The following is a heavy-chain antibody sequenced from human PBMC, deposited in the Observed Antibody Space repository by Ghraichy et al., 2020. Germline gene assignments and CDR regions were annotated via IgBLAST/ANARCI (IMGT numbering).Heavy chain of an antibody. CDR2: IYSGGST. D-gene: IGHD2-2*01. CDR3: AREEDCSSTSCYPYYYYYGMDV. Sequence: GGSLRLSCAASGFTVSSNYMSWVRQAPGKGLEWVSVIYSGGSTYYADSVKGRFTISRDNSKNTLYLQMNSLRAEDTAVYYCAREEDCSSTSCYPYYYYYGMDVWGQGTTVTVSS. CDR1: GFTVSSNY. J-gene: IGHJ6*02. V-gene: IGHV3-53*01.